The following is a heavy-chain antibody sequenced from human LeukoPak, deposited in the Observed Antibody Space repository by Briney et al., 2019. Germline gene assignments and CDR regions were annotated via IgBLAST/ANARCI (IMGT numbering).Heavy chain of an antibody. V-gene: IGHV3-21*01. J-gene: IGHJ5*02. CDR2: ISSSSSYI. CDR3: ARDPVYGDYSAGWFDP. D-gene: IGHD4-17*01. Sequence: PGRSLRLSCAASGFTFSSYSMNWVRQAPGKGLEWVSSISSSSSYIYYADSVKGRLTISRDNAKNSLYLQMNSLRAEDTAVYYCARDPVYGDYSAGWFDPWGQGTLVTASS. CDR1: GFTFSSYS.